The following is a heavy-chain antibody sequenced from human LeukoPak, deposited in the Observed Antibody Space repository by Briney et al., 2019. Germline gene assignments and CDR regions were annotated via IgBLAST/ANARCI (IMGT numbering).Heavy chain of an antibody. J-gene: IGHJ6*03. V-gene: IGHV3-20*04. Sequence: PGGSLRLSCAASGFTFDDYGMSWVRQAPGKGLEWVSGINWNGGSTGYADSVKGRFTISRDNAKNSLYLQMNSLRAEDTALYYCARLGYGDYPYYYYYMDVWGKGTTVTVSS. D-gene: IGHD4-17*01. CDR3: ARLGYGDYPYYYYYMDV. CDR2: INWNGGST. CDR1: GFTFDDYG.